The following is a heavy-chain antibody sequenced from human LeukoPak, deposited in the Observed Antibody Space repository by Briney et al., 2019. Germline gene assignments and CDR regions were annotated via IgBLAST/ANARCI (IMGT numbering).Heavy chain of an antibody. D-gene: IGHD4-17*01. V-gene: IGHV4-39*07. CDR1: GGSISSSSYY. J-gene: IGHJ4*02. CDR3: ARGAVTTTFDY. Sequence: SETLSLTCTVSGGSISSSSYYWGWIRQPPGKGLEWIGEIYHSGSTNYNPSLKSRVTISVDKSKNQFSLKLSSVTAADTAVYYCARGAVTTTFDYWGQGTLVTVSS. CDR2: IYHSGST.